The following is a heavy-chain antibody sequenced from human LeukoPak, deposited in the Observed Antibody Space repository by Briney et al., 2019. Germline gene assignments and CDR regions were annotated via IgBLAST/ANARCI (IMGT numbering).Heavy chain of an antibody. V-gene: IGHV3-53*01. CDR1: GFTVSSNY. CDR3: ARDGFSSGYPYDAFDI. D-gene: IGHD3-22*01. CDR2: IYSGGST. Sequence: GGSLRLSCAASGFTVSSNYMSWVRQAPGKGLEWVTVIYSGGSTYYADSVKGRFTISRDNSKNTLYLQMNSLRAEDTAVYYCARDGFSSGYPYDAFDIWGQGTMVTVSS. J-gene: IGHJ3*02.